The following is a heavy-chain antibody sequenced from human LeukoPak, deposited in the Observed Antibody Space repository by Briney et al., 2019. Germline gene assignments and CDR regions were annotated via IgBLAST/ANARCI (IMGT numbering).Heavy chain of an antibody. CDR1: GFTFSSYG. Sequence: GGPLRLSCAASGFTFSSYGMHWVRQAPGKGLEWVAVISYDGSNKYYADSVKGRFTISRDNSKITLYLQMNSLRAEDTAVYYCAKDMAGSGPPFDYWGQGTLVTVSS. D-gene: IGHD3-10*01. J-gene: IGHJ4*02. V-gene: IGHV3-30*18. CDR2: ISYDGSNK. CDR3: AKDMAGSGPPFDY.